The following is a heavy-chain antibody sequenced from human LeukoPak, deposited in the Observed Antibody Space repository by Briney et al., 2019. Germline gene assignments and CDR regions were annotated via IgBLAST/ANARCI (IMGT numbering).Heavy chain of an antibody. J-gene: IGHJ6*02. D-gene: IGHD2-8*01. CDR3: AKGVNGHDYYYYGMDV. V-gene: IGHV3-23*01. CDR1: GSTFSSYA. CDR2: ISGSGGST. Sequence: GGSLRLSCAASGSTFSSYAMSWVRQAPGKGLEWVSAISGSGGSTYYADSVKGRLTISRDNSKNTLYLQMNSLRAEDTAVYYCAKGVNGHDYYYYGMDVWGQGTTVTVSS.